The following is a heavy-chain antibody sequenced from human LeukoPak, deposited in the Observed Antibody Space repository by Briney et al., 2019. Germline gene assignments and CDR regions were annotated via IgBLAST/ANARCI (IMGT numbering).Heavy chain of an antibody. J-gene: IGHJ5*02. CDR2: IYTSGST. Sequence: SETLSLTCTVSGGSISSYYWSWIRQPAGKGLEWIGRIYTSGSTNYNPSLKSRVTMSVDTSKNQSSLKLSSVTAADTAVYYCARVVTECSGGSCYSDWFDPWGQGTLVSVSS. D-gene: IGHD2-15*01. CDR1: GGSISSYY. V-gene: IGHV4-4*07. CDR3: ARVVTECSGGSCYSDWFDP.